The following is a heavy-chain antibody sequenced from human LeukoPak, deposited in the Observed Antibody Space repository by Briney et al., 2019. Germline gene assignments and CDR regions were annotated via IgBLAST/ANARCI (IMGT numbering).Heavy chain of an antibody. CDR2: IYYSGST. CDR3: ARGYSSGWSVYNWFDP. J-gene: IGHJ5*02. D-gene: IGHD6-19*01. V-gene: IGHV4-59*01. CDR1: GGSISSYY. Sequence: SATLSLTCTVAGGSISSYYWSWIRQPPRKGREWMVYIYYSGSTNYNPSLKSRVTISVDTSKNQFSLKLSSVTAADTAVYYCARGYSSGWSVYNWFDPWGQGTLVTVSS.